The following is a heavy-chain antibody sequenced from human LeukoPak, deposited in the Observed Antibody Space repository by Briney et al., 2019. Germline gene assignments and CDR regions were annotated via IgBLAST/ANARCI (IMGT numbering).Heavy chain of an antibody. D-gene: IGHD3-9*01. Sequence: DSLKGRFTISRDNAENSLYLQMNSLRAEDTALYYCARGSTHYDVLTGYHYYFDYWGQGTLVTVSS. V-gene: IGHV3-20*03. CDR3: ARGSTHYDVLTGYHYYFDY. J-gene: IGHJ4*02.